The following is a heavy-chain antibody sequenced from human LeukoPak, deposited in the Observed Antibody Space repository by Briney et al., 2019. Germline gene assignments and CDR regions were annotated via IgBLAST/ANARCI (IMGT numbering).Heavy chain of an antibody. CDR2: ISAYNGNT. V-gene: IGHV1-18*01. Sequence: ASVKVSCKPSGYTFTSYGIIWVRQAPGQGLEWMGWISAYNGNTNYAQKLQGRVTMTTDTSTSTAYMELRSLRSDDTAVYYCARVLLWFGEFDYWGQGTLVTVSS. CDR3: ARVLLWFGEFDY. J-gene: IGHJ4*02. CDR1: GYTFTSYG. D-gene: IGHD3-10*01.